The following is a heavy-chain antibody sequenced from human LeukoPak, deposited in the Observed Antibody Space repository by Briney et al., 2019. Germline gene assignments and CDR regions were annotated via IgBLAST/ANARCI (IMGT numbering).Heavy chain of an antibody. Sequence: ASVKVSCKVSGYTLTELSMHWVRQAPGEGLEWMGGFDPEDGETIYAQKFQGRVTMTEDTSTDTAYMELSSLRSEDTAVYYCATFHDSSGYRNFAFDIWGQGTMVTVSS. J-gene: IGHJ3*02. D-gene: IGHD3-22*01. CDR3: ATFHDSSGYRNFAFDI. CDR2: FDPEDGET. V-gene: IGHV1-24*01. CDR1: GYTLTELS.